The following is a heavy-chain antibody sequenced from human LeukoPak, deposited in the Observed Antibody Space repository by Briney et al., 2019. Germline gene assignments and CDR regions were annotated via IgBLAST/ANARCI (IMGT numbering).Heavy chain of an antibody. J-gene: IGHJ4*02. CDR3: VRDQGDILDY. CDR2: IYYGGNT. Sequence: SETLSLTCTVSSGSISSYYWSWIRQPPRKGLEWIGYIYYGGNTNYNPSLKSRVTMSVDTSKNQFSLKLSSVTAADTAVYYCVRDQGDILDYWGQGTLVTVPS. CDR1: SGSISSYY. V-gene: IGHV4-59*01. D-gene: IGHD2-21*02.